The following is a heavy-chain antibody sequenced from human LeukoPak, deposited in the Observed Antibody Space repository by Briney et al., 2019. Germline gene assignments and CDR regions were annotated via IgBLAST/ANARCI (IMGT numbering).Heavy chain of an antibody. J-gene: IGHJ4*02. CDR1: GGSFSGYY. Sequence: SETLSLTCAVYGGSFSGYYWSWIRQPPGKGLEWIGEINHSGSTNYNPSLKSRVTISVDTSKNQFSLKLSSVTAADTAVYYCARGRYYFDYWGQGTLVTVSS. V-gene: IGHV4-34*01. CDR2: INHSGST. CDR3: ARGRYYFDY.